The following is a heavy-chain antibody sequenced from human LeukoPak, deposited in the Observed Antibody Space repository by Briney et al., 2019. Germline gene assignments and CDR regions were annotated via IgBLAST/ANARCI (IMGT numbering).Heavy chain of an antibody. Sequence: GRSLRLSCAASGFTYISYGMHWVRQAPGKGLEWVAVISYDGSNKYYADSVKGRFTISRDNSKNTLHLEMNSLRAEDTAVYYCAKERWLRFFDYWGQGTLVTVSS. CDR3: AKERWLRFFDY. CDR1: GFTYISYG. D-gene: IGHD5-12*01. CDR2: ISYDGSNK. V-gene: IGHV3-30*18. J-gene: IGHJ4*02.